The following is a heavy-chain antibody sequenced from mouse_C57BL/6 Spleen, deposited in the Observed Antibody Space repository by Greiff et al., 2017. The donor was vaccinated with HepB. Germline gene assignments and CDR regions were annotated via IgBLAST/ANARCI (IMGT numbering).Heavy chain of an antibody. V-gene: IGHV5-4*03. CDR2: ISDGGSYT. D-gene: IGHD1-1*01. CDR1: GFTFSSYA. J-gene: IGHJ4*01. CDR3: ARYYYGSSDYYAMDY. Sequence: DVKLVESGGGLVKPGGSLKLSCAASGFTFSSYAMSWVRQTPEKRLEWVATISDGGSYTYYPDNVKGRFTISRDNAKNNLYLQMSHLKSEDTAMYYCARYYYGSSDYYAMDYWGQGTSVTVSS.